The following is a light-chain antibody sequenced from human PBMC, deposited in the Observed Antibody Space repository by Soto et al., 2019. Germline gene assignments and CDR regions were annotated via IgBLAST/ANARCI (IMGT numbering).Light chain of an antibody. V-gene: IGLV1-44*01. CDR3: AAWDGSLNGVV. CDR1: SSNIGSNT. J-gene: IGLJ3*02. Sequence: QSVLTQPPSASGTPGQRVTLSCSGSSSNIGSNTVNWYQQVPGTAPKLLIYSNTQRPSGVPDRFSGAKSGTSASLAISGLQSEDEADYYCAAWDGSLNGVVFGGGTKLTVL. CDR2: SNT.